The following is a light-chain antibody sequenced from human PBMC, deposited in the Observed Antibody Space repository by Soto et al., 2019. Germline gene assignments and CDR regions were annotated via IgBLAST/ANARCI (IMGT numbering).Light chain of an antibody. V-gene: IGKV1-5*01. Sequence: IQMTQSPSTLSASVGDRVTITCRASQSVSSWLAWYQQKPGKVPKLLIYDASTLESGVPSTFGGSGSGTEFTLTISSLQPEDFATYFCQQYSSHSWTFGQGTKVEIK. J-gene: IGKJ1*01. CDR1: QSVSSW. CDR2: DAS. CDR3: QQYSSHSWT.